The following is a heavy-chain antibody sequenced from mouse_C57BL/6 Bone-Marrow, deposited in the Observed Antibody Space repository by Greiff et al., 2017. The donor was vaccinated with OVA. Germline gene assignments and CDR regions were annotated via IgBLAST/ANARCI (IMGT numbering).Heavy chain of an antibody. CDR2: INPNYGTT. CDR1: GYTFTDYN. CDR3: ARSSNCFHYYAMDY. D-gene: IGHD4-1*01. Sequence: VQLKQSGPELVKPGASVKMSCKASGYTFTDYNMNWVKQSNGKSLEWIGVINPNYGTTSYNQKFKGKATLTVDQSSSTAYMQLNSLTSEDSAVYYCARSSNCFHYYAMDYWGQGTSVTVSS. J-gene: IGHJ4*01. V-gene: IGHV1-39*01.